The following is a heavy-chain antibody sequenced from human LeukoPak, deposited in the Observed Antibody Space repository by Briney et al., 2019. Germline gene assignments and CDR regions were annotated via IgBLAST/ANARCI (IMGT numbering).Heavy chain of an antibody. D-gene: IGHD4-17*01. Sequence: SETLSLTCAVSGGSISSGGYYWSWIRQPPGKGLEWIGEINHSGSTNYNPSLKSRVTISVDTSKNQFSLKLSSVTAADTAVYYCGRSNDYGDYKTDYWGQGTLVTVSS. CDR2: INHSGST. CDR3: GRSNDYGDYKTDY. V-gene: IGHV4-34*01. J-gene: IGHJ4*02. CDR1: GGSISSGGYY.